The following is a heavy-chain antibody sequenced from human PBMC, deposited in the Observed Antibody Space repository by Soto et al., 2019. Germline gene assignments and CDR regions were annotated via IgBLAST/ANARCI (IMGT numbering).Heavy chain of an antibody. V-gene: IGHV1-18*04. J-gene: IGHJ3*02. CDR1: GYTFTSYG. CDR2: ISAYNGNT. Sequence: ASVKVSCKASGYTFTSYGISWVRQAPGQGLEWMGWISAYNGNTNYAQKLQGGVTMTTDTSTSTAYMELRSLRSDDTAVYYCTRAAQYCSGGSCYLGAFDIWGQGTMVTVSS. D-gene: IGHD2-15*01. CDR3: TRAAQYCSGGSCYLGAFDI.